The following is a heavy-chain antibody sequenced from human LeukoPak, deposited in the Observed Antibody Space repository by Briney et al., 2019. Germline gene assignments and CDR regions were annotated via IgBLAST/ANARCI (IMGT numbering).Heavy chain of an antibody. CDR2: ITVSCCST. Sequence: QPGGSLRLSCAATGFTFSNNAMSWVRQAPGKGLEWVSGITVSCCSTYYADSVKGRFTISRDSSKNMLYLQMNSLRAEDTAVYYCAKDLKGFDPWGQGTLVTVSS. V-gene: IGHV3-23*01. J-gene: IGHJ5*02. CDR1: GFTFSNNA. CDR3: AKDLKGFDP. D-gene: IGHD3-9*01.